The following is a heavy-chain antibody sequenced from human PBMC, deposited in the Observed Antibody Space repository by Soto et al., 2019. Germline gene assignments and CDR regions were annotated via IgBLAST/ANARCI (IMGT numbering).Heavy chain of an antibody. CDR1: GFTFNTYE. D-gene: IGHD3-10*01. CDR3: ARVYYDAFDI. Sequence: GGSLRLSCAASGFTFNTYEMHWVRQSPGKGLEWVAVISYDGSSKNDADSVKGRFTISRDNSKNTLYLQMNSLRAEDTAVYYCARVYYDAFDIWGHGTMVTVSS. J-gene: IGHJ3*02. V-gene: IGHV3-30-3*01. CDR2: ISYDGSSK.